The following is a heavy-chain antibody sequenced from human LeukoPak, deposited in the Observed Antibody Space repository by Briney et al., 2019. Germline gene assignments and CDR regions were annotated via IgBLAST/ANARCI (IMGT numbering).Heavy chain of an antibody. J-gene: IGHJ4*02. Sequence: ETLSLTCAVYGGSFSGYYWSWIRQPPGKGLEWVSAISGSGGSTYYADSVKGRFTISRDNSKNTLYLQMNSLRAEDTAVYYCAKDRMVSPVLRWGQGTLVTVSS. CDR1: GGSFSGYY. V-gene: IGHV3-23*01. D-gene: IGHD2-8*01. CDR3: AKDRMVSPVLR. CDR2: ISGSGGST.